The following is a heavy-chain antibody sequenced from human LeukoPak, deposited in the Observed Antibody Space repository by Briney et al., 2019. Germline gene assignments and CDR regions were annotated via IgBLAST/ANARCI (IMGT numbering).Heavy chain of an antibody. Sequence: ASVKVSCKVSGYTLTELSMHWVRQAPGKGLEWMGGFDPEDGETIYAQKFQGRVTITADESTSTAYMELSSLRSEDTAVYYCARGSGTITMVRGVFYGTDVWGQGTTVTVSS. J-gene: IGHJ6*02. CDR2: FDPEDGET. CDR3: ARGSGTITMVRGVFYGTDV. D-gene: IGHD3-10*01. V-gene: IGHV1-24*01. CDR1: GYTLTELS.